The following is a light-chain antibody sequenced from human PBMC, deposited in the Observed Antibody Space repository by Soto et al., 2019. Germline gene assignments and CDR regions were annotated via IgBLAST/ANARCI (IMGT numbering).Light chain of an antibody. J-gene: IGKJ1*01. V-gene: IGKV1-5*03. CDR1: QSISSW. CDR3: QQYKSYSRT. Sequence: DIQMTQSPSTLSASVGDRVTITCRASQSISSWLAWYQQKPGKAPKLLISQTSNLESGVPSRFSGSGSGTEFTLTISSLQPDDFARYYCQQYKSYSRTFGQGSKVEVK. CDR2: QTS.